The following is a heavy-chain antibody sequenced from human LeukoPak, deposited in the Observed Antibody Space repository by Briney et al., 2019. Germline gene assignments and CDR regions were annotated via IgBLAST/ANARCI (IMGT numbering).Heavy chain of an antibody. J-gene: IGHJ3*02. Sequence: HGESLKISCQGSGSSFTSYWIGWVRQLPGKGLEWMGIIYPGDFDTRYSPSFQGQVTISADKSISTAYLQWSSLKASDTAMYYCATRKADCSSTSCYDAFDIWGQGTMVTVSS. CDR1: GSSFTSYW. CDR3: ATRKADCSSTSCYDAFDI. V-gene: IGHV5-51*01. CDR2: IYPGDFDT. D-gene: IGHD2-2*01.